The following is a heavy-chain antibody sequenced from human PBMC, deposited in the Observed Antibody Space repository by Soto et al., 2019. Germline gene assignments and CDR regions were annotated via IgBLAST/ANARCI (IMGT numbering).Heavy chain of an antibody. Sequence: SVKVSCKAFGGIFSSYAISWVRQAPGQGLEWMGGIIPIFGTANYAQKFQGRVTITADESTSTAYMELSSLSSEDTAVYYCARDTNYCWSGYPGVYYYGMDFRGQGTTVTVSS. D-gene: IGHD3-3*01. V-gene: IGHV1-69*13. CDR3: ARDTNYCWSGYPGVYYYGMDF. J-gene: IGHJ6*02. CDR2: IIPIFGTA. CDR1: GGIFSSYA.